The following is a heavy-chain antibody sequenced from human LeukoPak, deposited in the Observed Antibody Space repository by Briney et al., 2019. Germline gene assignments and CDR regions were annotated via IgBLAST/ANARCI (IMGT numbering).Heavy chain of an antibody. CDR3: ARDGYSPGYSSGWYTVSPYYFDY. CDR1: GFTVSSNY. CDR2: IYSGGST. Sequence: PGGSLRLSCAASGFTVSSNYMSWVRQAPGKGLEGVSVIYSGGSTYYADSVKGRFTISRDNSKNTLYLQMNSLRAEDTAVYYCARDGYSPGYSSGWYTVSPYYFDYWGQGTLVTVSS. V-gene: IGHV3-66*01. J-gene: IGHJ4*02. D-gene: IGHD6-19*01.